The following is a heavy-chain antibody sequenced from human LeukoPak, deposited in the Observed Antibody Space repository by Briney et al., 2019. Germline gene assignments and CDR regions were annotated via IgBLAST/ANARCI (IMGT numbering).Heavy chain of an antibody. CDR2: IYYSGST. J-gene: IGHJ4*02. CDR1: GGSISSSSYY. D-gene: IGHD3-22*01. Sequence: SETLSLTCTVSGGSISSSSYYWGWIRQPPGKGLEWIGSIYYSGSTYYNPSLKSRVTISVDTSKNQFSLKLSSVTAADTAVYYCARDGSSGYYAGYWGQGTLVTVSS. V-gene: IGHV4-39*07. CDR3: ARDGSSGYYAGY.